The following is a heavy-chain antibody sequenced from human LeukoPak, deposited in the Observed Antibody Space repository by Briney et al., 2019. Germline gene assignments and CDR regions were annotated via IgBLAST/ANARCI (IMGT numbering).Heavy chain of an antibody. V-gene: IGHV3-7*03. CDR2: VNRDGSET. CDR3: ARDLRVYYDGSGCF. Sequence: GGSLRLSCAASGFALSSHWMTWVRQVPGRGPEWVANVNRDGSETYYLDSVKGRFTISKDNAKNSLYLQMNSLRSEDSAVYYCARDLRVYYDGSGCFWGQGTLVTVSS. D-gene: IGHD3-22*01. CDR1: GFALSSHW. J-gene: IGHJ4*02.